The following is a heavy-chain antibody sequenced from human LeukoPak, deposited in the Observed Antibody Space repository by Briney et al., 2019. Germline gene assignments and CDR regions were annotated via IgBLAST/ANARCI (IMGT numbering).Heavy chain of an antibody. CDR2: IGSSDTTM. D-gene: IGHD6-19*01. Sequence: GGSLRLSCEASGYTFSSYEMNWVRQAPGKGLEWVSYIGSSDTTMYYADSVKGRFTISRDNAKNSPYLQMNSLRAEDTAVYYCANDPYSSGSTYYFDYWGQGTLVTVSS. CDR1: GYTFSSYE. V-gene: IGHV3-48*03. CDR3: ANDPYSSGSTYYFDY. J-gene: IGHJ4*02.